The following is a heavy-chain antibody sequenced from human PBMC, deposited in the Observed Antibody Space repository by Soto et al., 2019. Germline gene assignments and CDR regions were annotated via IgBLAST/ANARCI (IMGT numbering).Heavy chain of an antibody. CDR2: ISSSSSYI. CDR3: ARDVLDGMDV. V-gene: IGHV3-21*01. CDR1: GFTFSSYS. D-gene: IGHD2-8*01. J-gene: IGHJ6*02. Sequence: EVQLVESGGGLVKPGGSLRLSCAASGFTFSSYSMNWVRQAPGKGLVWVSSISSSSSYIYYADSVKGRFTISRDNAKTSLYLQMNSLRAEDTAVYYGARDVLDGMDVWGHGTTVTVSS.